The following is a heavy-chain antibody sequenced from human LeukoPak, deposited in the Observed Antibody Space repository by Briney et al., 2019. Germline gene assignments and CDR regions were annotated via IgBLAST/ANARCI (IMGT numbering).Heavy chain of an antibody. J-gene: IGHJ3*02. CDR1: GYTFTGYY. D-gene: IGHD4-23*01. CDR2: INPNSGGT. V-gene: IGHV1-2*02. CDR3: ATFTVVDDAFDI. Sequence: ASVKVSCKASGYTFTGYYMHWVRQAPGQGLEWMGWINPNSGGTNYAQKFQGRVTITRDTSISTAYMELSRLRSDDTAVYYCATFTVVDDAFDIWGQGTMVTVSS.